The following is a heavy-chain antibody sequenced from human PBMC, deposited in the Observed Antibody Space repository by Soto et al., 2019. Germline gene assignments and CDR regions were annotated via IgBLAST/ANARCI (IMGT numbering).Heavy chain of an antibody. D-gene: IGHD3-22*01. CDR1: GFTFSLYS. CDR3: VRARSTDSRPDY. CDR2: ITSSSSYI. Sequence: GGSLRLSCAASGFTFSLYSIIWVRQAPGKGLEWVASITSSSSYIYYEDSLKGRFTISRDNAKNSLFLQLDSLRAEDTAVYFCVRARSTDSRPDYWGQGTLVTVSS. V-gene: IGHV3-21*01. J-gene: IGHJ4*02.